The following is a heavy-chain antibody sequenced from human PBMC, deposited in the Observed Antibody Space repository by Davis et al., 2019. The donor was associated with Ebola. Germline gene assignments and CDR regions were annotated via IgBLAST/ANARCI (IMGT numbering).Heavy chain of an antibody. V-gene: IGHV3-11*04. Sequence: GESLKISCAASGFPFSDYYMSWIRQAPGKGLEWVSYISSSGSTIYYADSVNGRFTISRDNAKNALYLQMNSLRDEDTAVYYCARSDFWSGYYSDYWGQGTLVTVSS. CDR3: ARSDFWSGYYSDY. CDR1: GFPFSDYY. CDR2: ISSSGSTI. J-gene: IGHJ4*02. D-gene: IGHD3-3*01.